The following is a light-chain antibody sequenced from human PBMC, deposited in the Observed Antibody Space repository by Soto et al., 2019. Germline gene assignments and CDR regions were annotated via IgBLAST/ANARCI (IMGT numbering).Light chain of an antibody. CDR2: DAS. Sequence: DIQMTHSPSTLSTAVLNRVTIPFGASQSISSWLAWYQQKPGKAPKLLIYDASSLESGVPSRFSGGGSGTEFTLTISRLQPDDVATYYCQHYISFPWTFGQGTKGGYQ. V-gene: IGKV1-5*01. CDR1: QSISSW. J-gene: IGKJ1*01. CDR3: QHYISFPWT.